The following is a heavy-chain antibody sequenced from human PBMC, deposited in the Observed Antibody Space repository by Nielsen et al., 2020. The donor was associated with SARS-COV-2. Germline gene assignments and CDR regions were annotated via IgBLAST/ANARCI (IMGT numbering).Heavy chain of an antibody. V-gene: IGHV3-30*03. J-gene: IGHJ4*02. Sequence: GESLKISCAASGFTFSSYGMHWVRQAPGRGLEWVAVISYDGSNKYYADSVKGRFTISRDNSKNTLYLQMNSLRAEDTAVYYCARDRLLWFGEPSQDFDYWGQGTLVTVSS. CDR3: ARDRLLWFGEPSQDFDY. CDR1: GFTFSSYG. CDR2: ISYDGSNK. D-gene: IGHD3-10*01.